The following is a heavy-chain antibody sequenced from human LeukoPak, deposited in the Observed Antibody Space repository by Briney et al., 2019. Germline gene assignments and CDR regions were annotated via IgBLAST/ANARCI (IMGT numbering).Heavy chain of an antibody. Sequence: GGSLRLSCAVSGLTFSSYSMNWVRQAPGKGLEWVSHISESSSSKHYADSVRGRFTVSRDNAKNSLYLQMNSLRAEDTAVYYCARWGEGVVYAPTPDYWGQGTLVTVSS. CDR3: ARWGEGVVYAPTPDY. CDR1: GLTFSSYS. CDR2: ISESSSSK. J-gene: IGHJ4*02. V-gene: IGHV3-48*01. D-gene: IGHD2-8*02.